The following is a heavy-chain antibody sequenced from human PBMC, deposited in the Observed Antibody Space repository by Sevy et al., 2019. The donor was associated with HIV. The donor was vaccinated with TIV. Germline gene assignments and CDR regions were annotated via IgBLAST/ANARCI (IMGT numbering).Heavy chain of an antibody. V-gene: IGHV1-69*13. CDR2: IIPIFGTA. CDR1: GGTFSSYA. D-gene: IGHD3-22*01. Sequence: ASVKVSCKASGGTFSSYAISWVRQAPGQGLEWMGGIIPIFGTANYAQKFQGRVTITADESTSTAYMELSSLRSEDTAVYYCVRGSDYYDSSGYSDYWGQGTLVTVSS. J-gene: IGHJ4*02. CDR3: VRGSDYYDSSGYSDY.